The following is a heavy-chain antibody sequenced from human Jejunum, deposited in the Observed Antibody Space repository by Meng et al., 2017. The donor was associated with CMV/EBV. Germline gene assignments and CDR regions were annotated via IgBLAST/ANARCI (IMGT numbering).Heavy chain of an antibody. J-gene: IGHJ4*02. D-gene: IGHD3-22*01. Sequence: LACAAFGFTFSSSGMRWVRQAPGKGLEWVSGISGTATSTYYADSVKGRFTISRDNSKNTLYLQMNSLRAEDTAVYYCAKDNGWLSAYWGQGTLVTVSS. CDR1: GFTFSSSG. CDR3: AKDNGWLSAY. CDR2: ISGTATST. V-gene: IGHV3-23*01.